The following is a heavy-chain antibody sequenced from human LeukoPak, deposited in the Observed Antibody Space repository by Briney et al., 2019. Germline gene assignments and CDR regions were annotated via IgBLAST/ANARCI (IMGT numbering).Heavy chain of an antibody. V-gene: IGHV3-23*01. Sequence: GGSLRLSCAASGFTFSYYAMHWVRQAPGKGLEWVSGISGSGGNTYYTDSVKGRFTISRDNSKNTLYLQMNSLRAEDTAVYYCASSDWWGYFDYWGQGTLVTVSS. J-gene: IGHJ4*02. D-gene: IGHD6-19*01. CDR2: ISGSGGNT. CDR1: GFTFSYYA. CDR3: ASSDWWGYFDY.